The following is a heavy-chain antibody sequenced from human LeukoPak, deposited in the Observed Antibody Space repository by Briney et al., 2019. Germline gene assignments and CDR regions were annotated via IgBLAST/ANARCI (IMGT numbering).Heavy chain of an antibody. CDR2: ISSSGSTI. CDR1: GFTFSDYY. Sequence: GGSLRLSCAASGFTFSDYYMSWIRQAPGKGLEWVSYISSSGSTIYYADSVKGRFTISRDNAKNSLYLQMNSLRAEDTAVYYCAKGHYSNLYYYMDVWGKGTTVTVSS. CDR3: AKGHYSNLYYYMDV. J-gene: IGHJ6*03. D-gene: IGHD4-11*01. V-gene: IGHV3-11*01.